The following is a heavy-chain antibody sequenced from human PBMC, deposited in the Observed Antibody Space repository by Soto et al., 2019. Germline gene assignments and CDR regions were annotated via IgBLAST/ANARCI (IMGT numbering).Heavy chain of an antibody. CDR2: ISYDGSKK. D-gene: IGHD1-1*01. V-gene: IGHV3-30*18. J-gene: IGHJ4*02. CDR1: GFTFSNYD. Sequence: GGSLRLSCAASGFTFSNYDMHWVRQAPGKGLEWVALISYDGSKKYYADSVKGRFTIARDNSNNTLYLQMNSLGGEDTAVFYCAKDSAQLPAYLDYWGQGTLVTVSS. CDR3: AKDSAQLPAYLDY.